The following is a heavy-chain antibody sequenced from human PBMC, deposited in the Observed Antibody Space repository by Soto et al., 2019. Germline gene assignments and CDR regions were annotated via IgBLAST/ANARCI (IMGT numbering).Heavy chain of an antibody. D-gene: IGHD6-6*01. CDR1: GGTFSSYA. V-gene: IGHV1-69*13. J-gene: IGHJ4*02. CDR2: IIPIFGTA. Sequence: EASVKVSCKASGGTFSSYAISWVRQAPGQGLEWMGGIIPIFGTANYAQKFQGRVTITADESTSTAYMELSSLRSEDTAVYYCARWVREYSSSSDDYWGQGTLVTVSS. CDR3: ARWVREYSSSSDDY.